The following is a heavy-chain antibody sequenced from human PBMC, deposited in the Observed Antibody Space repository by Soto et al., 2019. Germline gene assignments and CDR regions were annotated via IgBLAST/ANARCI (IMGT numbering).Heavy chain of an antibody. V-gene: IGHV3-9*01. J-gene: IGHJ3*02. Sequence: GGSLRLSCAASGFTFDDYAMHWVRQAPGKGLEWVSGISWNSGSIGYADSVKGRFTISRDNAKNSLYLQMNSLRAEDTALYYCAKPIAALDAFDIWGQGTMVTV. CDR1: GFTFDDYA. D-gene: IGHD6-13*01. CDR3: AKPIAALDAFDI. CDR2: ISWNSGSI.